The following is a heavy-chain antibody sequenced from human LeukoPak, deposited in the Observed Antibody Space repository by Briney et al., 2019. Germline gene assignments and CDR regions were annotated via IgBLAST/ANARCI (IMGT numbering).Heavy chain of an antibody. D-gene: IGHD1-26*01. V-gene: IGHV4-34*01. CDR2: INHSGST. J-gene: IGHJ4*02. CDR1: GGSFSGYY. Sequence: PSETLSLTCAVHGGSFSGYYWSWIRQPPGKGLEWIGEINHSGSTYYNPSLESRVTISVDTSKNQFSLRLISVTAVDTAVYYCARQGVGATDCWGQGTLVTVSS. CDR3: ARQGVGATDC.